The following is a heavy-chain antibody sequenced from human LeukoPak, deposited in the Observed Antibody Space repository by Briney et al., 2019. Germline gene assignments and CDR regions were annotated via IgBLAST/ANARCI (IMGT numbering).Heavy chain of an antibody. CDR1: GDSISTSNSY. J-gene: IGHJ6*03. CDR2: IYYSGNT. V-gene: IGHV4-39*07. Sequence: PSETLSLTCTVSGDSISTSNSYWGWIRQPPGKGLEWIGSIYYSGNTYYSASLKSRVTISVDTSKNQFSLKLTSVTAADTAVYYCARDISWVDSSGYSNYYYYYMDVWGKGTTVTVSS. CDR3: ARDISWVDSSGYSNYYYYYMDV. D-gene: IGHD3-22*01.